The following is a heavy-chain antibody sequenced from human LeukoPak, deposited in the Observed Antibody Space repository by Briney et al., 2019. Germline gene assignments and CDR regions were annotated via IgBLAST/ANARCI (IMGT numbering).Heavy chain of an antibody. CDR3: ARDGRGPHYGSGTYHYFDY. V-gene: IGHV4-59*01. CDR2: IYYSGST. CDR1: RGSISGYY. D-gene: IGHD3-10*01. J-gene: IGHJ4*02. Sequence: SETLSLTCSVSRGSISGYYWSWIRQPPGKGLEWIGYIYYSGSTNYNPSLKSRVTISIDTSMSLFSLKLGSVTAADTAVYYCARDGRGPHYGSGTYHYFDYWGQGTLVTVSS.